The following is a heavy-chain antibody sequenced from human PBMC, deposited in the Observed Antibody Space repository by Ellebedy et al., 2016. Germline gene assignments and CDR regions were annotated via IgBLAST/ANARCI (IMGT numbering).Heavy chain of an antibody. Sequence: SETLSLTXTVSGASISTYHWTWFRQSPGKGLEWIGSIYYSGSTYYNPSLKSRVTISVDTSKNQFSLKLSSVTAADTAVYYCARVGEYGSGRRIRYNWFDPWGQGTLVTVSS. D-gene: IGHD3-10*01. V-gene: IGHV4-59*12. CDR1: GASISTYH. J-gene: IGHJ5*02. CDR3: ARVGEYGSGRRIRYNWFDP. CDR2: IYYSGST.